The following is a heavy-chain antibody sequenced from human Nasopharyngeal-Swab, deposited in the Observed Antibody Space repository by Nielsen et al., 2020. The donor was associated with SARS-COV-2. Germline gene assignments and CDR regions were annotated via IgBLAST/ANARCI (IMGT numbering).Heavy chain of an antibody. CDR2: ISGSDHTT. CDR3: ARERTDCSGGSCYSYGMDV. J-gene: IGHJ6*02. D-gene: IGHD2-15*01. Sequence: GESLKISCAASGFTFRSYAISWVRQAPGKGLEWFSVISGSDHTTYYADSVKGRFTISRDNAKNSLYLQMNSLRAGDTAVYYCARERTDCSGGSCYSYGMDVWGQGTTVTVSS. CDR1: GFTFRSYA. V-gene: IGHV3-23*01.